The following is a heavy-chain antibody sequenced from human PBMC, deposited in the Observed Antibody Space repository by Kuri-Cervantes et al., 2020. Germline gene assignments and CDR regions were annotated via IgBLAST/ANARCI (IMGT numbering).Heavy chain of an antibody. CDR2: ISSSGSTI. V-gene: IGHV3-11*01. D-gene: IGHD6-19*01. Sequence: GGSLRLSCAASGFTFSDYYMSWIRQAPGKGLEWVSYISSSGSTIYYADSVKGRFTISRDNSKNTLYLQMNSLRAEDTAVYYCAKRSKAVAGLSTPYYFDYWGQGTPVTVSS. J-gene: IGHJ4*02. CDR3: AKRSKAVAGLSTPYYFDY. CDR1: GFTFSDYY.